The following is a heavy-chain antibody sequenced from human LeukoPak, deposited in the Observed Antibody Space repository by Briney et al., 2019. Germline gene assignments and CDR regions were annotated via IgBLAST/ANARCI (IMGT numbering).Heavy chain of an antibody. CDR1: GFTFNTYA. Sequence: GGSLRLSCAASGFTFNTYAMSWVRQAPGKGLEWVSSMSGSGSSTYYADSVKGRFTISRDNSKNTLYLQMNSLRVEDTAVYYCARPGRGYSYGSFDYWGQGSLVTVSS. CDR2: MSGSGSST. CDR3: ARPGRGYSYGSFDY. D-gene: IGHD5-18*01. V-gene: IGHV3-23*01. J-gene: IGHJ4*02.